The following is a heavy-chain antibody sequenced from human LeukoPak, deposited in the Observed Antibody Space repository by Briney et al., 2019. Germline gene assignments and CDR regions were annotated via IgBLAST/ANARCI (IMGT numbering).Heavy chain of an antibody. CDR1: GYSISSGYY. Sequence: PPETLSLTCAVSGYSISSGYYWGWIRQPPGKGLEWIGSIYHSGSTYYNPSLKSRVTISVDTSKNQFSLKLSSVTAADTAVYYCARSNWAYCFDYWGQGTLVTVSS. V-gene: IGHV4-38-2*01. CDR3: ARSNWAYCFDY. D-gene: IGHD7-27*01. CDR2: IYHSGST. J-gene: IGHJ4*02.